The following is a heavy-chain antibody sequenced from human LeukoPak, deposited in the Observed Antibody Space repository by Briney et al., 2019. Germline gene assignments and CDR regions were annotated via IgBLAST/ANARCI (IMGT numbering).Heavy chain of an antibody. Sequence: PGRSLRFPCAASGFTFSSYGMHWVRQAPGKGLEWVAVISYDGSNKYYADSVKGRFTISRDNSKNTLYLQMNSLRAEDTAVYYCAKDRCDSSGYYFFFDYWGQGTLVTVSS. J-gene: IGHJ4*02. CDR1: GFTFSSYG. D-gene: IGHD3-22*01. CDR3: AKDRCDSSGYYFFFDY. V-gene: IGHV3-30*18. CDR2: ISYDGSNK.